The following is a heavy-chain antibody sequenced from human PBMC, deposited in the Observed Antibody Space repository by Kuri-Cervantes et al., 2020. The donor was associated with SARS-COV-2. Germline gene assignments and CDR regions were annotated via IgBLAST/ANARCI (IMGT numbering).Heavy chain of an antibody. CDR3: AKGDPSGSYGWFDP. V-gene: IGHV3-23*01. CDR1: GFTFKNYG. J-gene: IGHJ5*02. Sequence: GESLKNSCATSGFTFKNYGMSWVRQAPGKGLEWVSAISGSGVSTHYTDSVKGRFTISRDNSKNTLYLQMNSLRAEDTAVYYCAKGDPSGSYGWFDPWGQGTLVTVSS. D-gene: IGHD1-26*01. CDR2: ISGSGVST.